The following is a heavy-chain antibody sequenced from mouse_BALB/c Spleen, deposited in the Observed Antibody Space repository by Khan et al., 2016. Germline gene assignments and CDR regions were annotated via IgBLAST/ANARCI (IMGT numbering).Heavy chain of an antibody. CDR2: IWRGGST. CDR1: GFSLTSYG. Sequence: QVQLKQSGPSLVQPSQSLSITCTVSGFSLTSYGVHWVRQSPGKGLEWLGVIWRGGSTDYNAAFMSRLSITKDNSKSQVFFKMNSLQADDTAIYYCAKCNYDVGYYSMDYWGQGTSVTVSS. V-gene: IGHV2-5-1*01. J-gene: IGHJ4*01. D-gene: IGHD2-4*01. CDR3: AKCNYDVGYYSMDY.